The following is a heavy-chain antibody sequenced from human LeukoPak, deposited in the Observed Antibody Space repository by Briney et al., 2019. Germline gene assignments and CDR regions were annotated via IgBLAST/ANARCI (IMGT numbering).Heavy chain of an antibody. Sequence: ASVKVSCKASGYTFTGYYMHWVRQAPGQGLEWMGWINPNSGGTNYAQKFQGRVTVTRDTSISTAYMELSSLRSDDTAVYYCARGDIYCTGGSCLDYWGQGTLVTVSS. CDR2: INPNSGGT. J-gene: IGHJ4*02. CDR1: GYTFTGYY. D-gene: IGHD2-15*01. CDR3: ARGDIYCTGGSCLDY. V-gene: IGHV1-2*02.